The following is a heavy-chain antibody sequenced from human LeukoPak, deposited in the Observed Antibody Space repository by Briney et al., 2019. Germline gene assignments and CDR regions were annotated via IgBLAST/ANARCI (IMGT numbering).Heavy chain of an antibody. V-gene: IGHV3-21*01. CDR3: ARAGDGGYYFDY. CDR2: ISSSSTYI. J-gene: IGHJ4*02. D-gene: IGHD3-16*01. CDR1: GFTLTYFS. Sequence: PGGSLRLSCAASGFTLTYFSMSWVRQAPGKGLEWVSSISSSSTYIHYADSVRGRFTISRDNAKNSLYLQMNRLRAEDTAVYYCARAGDGGYYFDYWGQGTLVIVSS.